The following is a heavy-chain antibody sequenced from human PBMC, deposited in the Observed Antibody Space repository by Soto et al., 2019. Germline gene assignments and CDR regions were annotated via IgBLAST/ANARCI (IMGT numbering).Heavy chain of an antibody. J-gene: IGHJ4*02. CDR2: VIYSGGTT. V-gene: IGHV3-23*01. CDR3: AKSRGRLVWLSAIYYFDK. CDR1: GLGFRGFT. D-gene: IGHD3-22*01. Sequence: GSLRLSCAASGLGFRGFTMSWVRQAPRKRMEWVSAVIYSGGTTLYVDSVKGRFTISRDNSSNTLYLQMEGLRAEDTALYYCAKSRGRLVWLSAIYYFDKWGQGTAVTV.